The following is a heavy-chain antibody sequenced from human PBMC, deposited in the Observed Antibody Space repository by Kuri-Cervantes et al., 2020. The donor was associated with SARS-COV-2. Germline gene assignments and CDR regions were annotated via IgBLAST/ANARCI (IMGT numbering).Heavy chain of an antibody. CDR2: IWYDGSNK. D-gene: IGHD3-22*01. Sequence: GGSLRLSCAASGFIFSNYGMFWVRQAPGKGLEWVAVIWYDGSNKFYADSVKGRFSISRDNSKKTLYLQMNSLRAEDTAVYYCARDPYYYDSTVLDVWGQGTTVTVSS. V-gene: IGHV3-33*07. CDR3: ARDPYYYDSTVLDV. J-gene: IGHJ6*02. CDR1: GFIFSNYG.